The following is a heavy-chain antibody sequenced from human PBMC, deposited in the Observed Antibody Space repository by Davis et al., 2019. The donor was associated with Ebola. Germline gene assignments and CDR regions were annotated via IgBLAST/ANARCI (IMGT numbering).Heavy chain of an antibody. Sequence: ASVKVSCKASGYTFTGYYMHWVRQAPGQGLEWMGVINPSSGSTHYAQKFQGRVTMTRDTSTSTVYMELTSLRSEDTAVYYCARAQFPTTSDHWGQGTLVTVSS. CDR2: INPSSGST. D-gene: IGHD1-1*01. V-gene: IGHV1-46*01. J-gene: IGHJ4*02. CDR3: ARAQFPTTSDH. CDR1: GYTFTGYY.